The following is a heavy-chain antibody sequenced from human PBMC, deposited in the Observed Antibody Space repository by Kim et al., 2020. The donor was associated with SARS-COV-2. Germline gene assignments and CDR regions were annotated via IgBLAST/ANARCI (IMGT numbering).Heavy chain of an antibody. D-gene: IGHD3-22*01. CDR2: IYYSGRT. J-gene: IGHJ4*01. CDR1: GGSTSSYY. V-gene: IGHV4-59*08. CDR3: ARRPPYDSSGYYQYYFDY. Sequence: SETLSLTCTVSGGSTSSYYWSWIRQPPGKGLEWIGYIYYSGRTNYNPSLKSRVTISVDTSKNQFSLKLSSVTAADTAVYYCARRPPYDSSGYYQYYFDY.